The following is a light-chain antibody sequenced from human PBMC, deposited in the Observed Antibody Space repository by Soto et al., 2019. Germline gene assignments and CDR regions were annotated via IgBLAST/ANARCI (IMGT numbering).Light chain of an antibody. V-gene: IGLV1-47*02. Sequence: QTVVTQSPSASEAPGQRVTISCSGSRSSIGRNSVYWYQQLPGTAPKLLIYGNSQRPSGVPDRFSGSKSGTSASLAISGLRSEDEADYYCAVWDHSLSGYVFGTGTKLPVL. CDR1: RSSIGRNS. CDR2: GNS. J-gene: IGLJ1*01. CDR3: AVWDHSLSGYV.